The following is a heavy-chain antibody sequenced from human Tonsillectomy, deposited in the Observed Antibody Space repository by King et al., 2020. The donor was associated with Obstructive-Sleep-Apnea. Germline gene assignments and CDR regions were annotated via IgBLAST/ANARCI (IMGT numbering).Heavy chain of an antibody. Sequence: VQLQESGPGLVKPSGTLSLTCAVSGGSIISTNWWNWVRQPPGKGLEWIGEIYHSGTTNYNPSRKSRVTIILENYKNQFSLKLSSVTAADTAVYYCARELYFSSTACYSFDHWRQGPLVTVPS. CDR2: IYHSGTT. J-gene: IGHJ4*02. V-gene: IGHV4-4*02. CDR1: GGSIISTNW. CDR3: ARELYFSSTACYSFDH. D-gene: IGHD2-2*01.